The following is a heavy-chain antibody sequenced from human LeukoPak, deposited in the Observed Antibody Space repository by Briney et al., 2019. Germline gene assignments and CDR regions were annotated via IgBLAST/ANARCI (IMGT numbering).Heavy chain of an antibody. CDR1: GGSISSYY. Sequence: AETLSLTCTVSGGSISSYYWSWIRQPPGKGLGWIGYIDFSGSANYNPSLKNRVTISVDTSKNQFFLKLSSVTDADTAVYYCARHGGSWTFDSWGQGTLVTVSS. D-gene: IGHD6-13*01. J-gene: IGHJ4*02. CDR3: ARHGGSWTFDS. V-gene: IGHV4-59*08. CDR2: IDFSGSA.